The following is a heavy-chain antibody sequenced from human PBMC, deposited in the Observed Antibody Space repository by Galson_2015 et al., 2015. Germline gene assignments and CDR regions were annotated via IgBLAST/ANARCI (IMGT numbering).Heavy chain of an antibody. CDR3: ANLPLPLDTAMVRN. J-gene: IGHJ4*02. V-gene: IGHV4-39*01. CDR2: IYYSGST. Sequence: SETLSLTCTVSGGSISSSSYYWGWIRQPPGKGLEWIGSIYYSGSTYYNPSLKSRVTISVDTSKNQFSLKLSSVTAADTAVYYCANLPLPLDTAMVRNWGQGTLVTVSS. CDR1: GGSISSSSYY. D-gene: IGHD5-18*01.